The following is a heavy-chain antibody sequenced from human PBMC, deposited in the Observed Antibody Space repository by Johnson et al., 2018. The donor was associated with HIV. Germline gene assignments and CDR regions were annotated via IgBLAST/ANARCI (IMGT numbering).Heavy chain of an antibody. CDR3: ARERGDSSRTAFDI. D-gene: IGHD6-19*01. V-gene: IGHV3-33*01. CDR1: GFTFSSYG. Sequence: QVQLVESGGGVVQPGRSLRLSCAASGFTFSSYGMHWVRQAPGKGLEWVAVIWYDGSNKYFADSVKGRFTISRDNSKNTLYLQMNSLRAEDTAGYYCARERGDSSRTAFDIWGQGTMVTVSS. CDR2: IWYDGSNK. J-gene: IGHJ3*02.